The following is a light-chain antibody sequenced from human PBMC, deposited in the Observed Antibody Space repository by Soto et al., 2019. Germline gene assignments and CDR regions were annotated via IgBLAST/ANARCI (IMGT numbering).Light chain of an antibody. V-gene: IGKV3-11*01. CDR3: QKRSNWPKT. Sequence: EIVLTQSPATLSLSPGERATLSCRASQSVSSYLAWYQQKPGQAPRLLIYDASNRATGIPARFSGSGSGTDFTLTISSLEPEDFAVYYCQKRSNWPKTCGQGNKGDIK. CDR2: DAS. J-gene: IGKJ1*01. CDR1: QSVSSY.